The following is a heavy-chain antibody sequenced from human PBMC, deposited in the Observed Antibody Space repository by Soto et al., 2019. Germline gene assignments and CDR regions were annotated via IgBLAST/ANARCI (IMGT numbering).Heavy chain of an antibody. CDR3: AREYSSSWWYFDY. CDR1: GCSISSGGYY. D-gene: IGHD6-13*01. CDR2: IYYSGST. Sequence: PSATLSLTCPVSGCSISSGGYYWRWIRPHPGKGLEWIGYIYYSGSTYYNPSLKSRVTISVDTSKNQFSLKLSSVTAADTAVYYCAREYSSSWWYFDYWGQGTLITVSS. J-gene: IGHJ4*02. V-gene: IGHV4-31*03.